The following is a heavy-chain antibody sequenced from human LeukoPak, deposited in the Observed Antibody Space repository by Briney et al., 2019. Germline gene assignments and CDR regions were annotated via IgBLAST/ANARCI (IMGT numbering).Heavy chain of an antibody. V-gene: IGHV1-46*01. D-gene: IGHD1-1*01. CDR2: INPTGDKT. J-gene: IGHJ5*02. CDR3: ARDNSMENTAWWFDP. Sequence: ASVKVSCKASGYTFTDHYMHWVRQAPGQGLEGMGLINPTGDKTWYAQKFQGRVTLTRDMSTTTDYMELSSLTSEDTAVYHCARDNSMENTAWWFDPWGQGTLVIVSS. CDR1: GYTFTDHY.